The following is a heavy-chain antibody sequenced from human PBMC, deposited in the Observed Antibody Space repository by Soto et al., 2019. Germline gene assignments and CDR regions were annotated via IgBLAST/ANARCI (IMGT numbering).Heavy chain of an antibody. Sequence: QMQLEQSGPEVKKPGTSVKVSCKASGFTFTSSAFQWVRQARGQRLEWIGWIAVGSGYTSYAQRFQDRVTLTRDMSTATTYVELSLLTSEDTAIYYCAADATAWQQMVPSDYWGQGTLVTVSA. D-gene: IGHD2-8*01. CDR3: AADATAWQQMVPSDY. V-gene: IGHV1-58*01. CDR2: IAVGSGYT. J-gene: IGHJ4*02. CDR1: GFTFTSSA.